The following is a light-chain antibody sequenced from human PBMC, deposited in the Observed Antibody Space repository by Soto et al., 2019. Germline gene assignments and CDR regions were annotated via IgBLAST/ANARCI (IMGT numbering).Light chain of an antibody. CDR2: HAS. Sequence: DIQMTQSPSSLSASVGARVTITCRASQGIGNYLAWYQQRPGKVPNLLIYHASTWQSGVPSRFSGSGSGTDFTLTSSSLQPEDVATYYWQKYYSAVFTFGPGTKVDI. V-gene: IGKV1-27*01. CDR3: QKYYSAVFT. J-gene: IGKJ3*01. CDR1: QGIGNY.